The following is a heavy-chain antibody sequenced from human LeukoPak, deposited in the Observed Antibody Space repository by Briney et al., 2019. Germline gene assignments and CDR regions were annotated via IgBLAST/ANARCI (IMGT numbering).Heavy chain of an antibody. CDR3: ARAVGATNFDY. D-gene: IGHD1-26*01. Sequence: PSETLSLTCTVSGYSISSGYYWGWIRQPPGKGLEWIGRISTSGSTNYNPSLKSRVTISADTSKNQFSLDLSSVTAADSAVYYCARAVGATNFDYWGQGTLVTVSS. CDR2: ISTSGST. V-gene: IGHV4-38-2*02. J-gene: IGHJ4*02. CDR1: GYSISSGYY.